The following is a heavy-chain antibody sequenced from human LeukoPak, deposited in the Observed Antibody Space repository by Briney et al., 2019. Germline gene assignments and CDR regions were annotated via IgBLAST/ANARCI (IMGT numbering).Heavy chain of an antibody. CDR3: ASPGISMAPWAFDN. CDR2: IIPILGIA. D-gene: IGHD1-1*01. Sequence: SVKVSCKASGGTFSSYAISWVRQAPGQGLEWMGRIIPILGIANYAQKFQGRVTITADKSTSTAYMELSSLRSEDTAVYYCASPGISMAPWAFDNWGQGTMVTVSS. J-gene: IGHJ3*02. CDR1: GGTFSSYA. V-gene: IGHV1-69*04.